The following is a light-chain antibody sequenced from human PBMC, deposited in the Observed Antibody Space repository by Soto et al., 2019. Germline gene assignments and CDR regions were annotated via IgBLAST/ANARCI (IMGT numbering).Light chain of an antibody. V-gene: IGKV3-11*01. CDR2: DAS. J-gene: IGKJ5*01. CDR1: QSVSSY. Sequence: ELVLAQSPGTLSLSPGERATLSCRASQSVSSYLAWYQQKPGQAPRLLIYDASNRATGIPARFSGSGSGTDFTLTISSLEPEDFAVYYCQPRSNWPPTFGQGTRLEI. CDR3: QPRSNWPPT.